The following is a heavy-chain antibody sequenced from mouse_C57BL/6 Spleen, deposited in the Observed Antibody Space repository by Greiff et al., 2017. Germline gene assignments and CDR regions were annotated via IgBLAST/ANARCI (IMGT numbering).Heavy chain of an antibody. CDR1: GFNIKDYY. Sequence: VQLQQSGAELVRPGASVKLSCTASGFNIKDYYMHWVKQRPEQGLEWIGRIDPGDGDTEYAPKFQGKATMTADTSSNTAYLQLSSLTAEDTAVYYCTTSKLGREGDYYWGQGTTLTVSS. V-gene: IGHV14-1*01. J-gene: IGHJ2*01. D-gene: IGHD2-13*01. CDR2: IDPGDGDT. CDR3: TTSKLGREGDYY.